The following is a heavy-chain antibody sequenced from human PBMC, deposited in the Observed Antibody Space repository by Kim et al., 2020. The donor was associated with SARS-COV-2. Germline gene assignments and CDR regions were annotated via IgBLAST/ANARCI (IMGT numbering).Heavy chain of an antibody. V-gene: IGHV1-8*01. CDR2: MNPNSGNT. CDR3: ARHLITMVRGVITNDAFDI. Sequence: ASVKVSCKASGYTFTSYDINWVRQATGQGLEWMGWMNPNSGNTGYAQKFQGRVTMTRNTSISTAYMELSSLRSEDTAVYYCARHLITMVRGVITNDAFDIWGQGTMVTVSS. CDR1: GYTFTSYD. J-gene: IGHJ3*02. D-gene: IGHD3-10*01.